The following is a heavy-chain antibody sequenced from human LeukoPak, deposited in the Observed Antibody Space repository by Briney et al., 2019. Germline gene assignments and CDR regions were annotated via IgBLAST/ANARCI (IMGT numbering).Heavy chain of an antibody. CDR2: ISYDGGNK. Sequence: GGSLRLSCAASGFTFSSYGMHWVRQAPGKGLEWVAVISYDGGNKYYADSVKGRFTISRDNSKNTLYLQMNSLRAEDTAVYYCARDRVVGAEKYFDYWGQGTLVTVSS. D-gene: IGHD1-26*01. CDR1: GFTFSSYG. J-gene: IGHJ4*02. V-gene: IGHV3-30*03. CDR3: ARDRVVGAEKYFDY.